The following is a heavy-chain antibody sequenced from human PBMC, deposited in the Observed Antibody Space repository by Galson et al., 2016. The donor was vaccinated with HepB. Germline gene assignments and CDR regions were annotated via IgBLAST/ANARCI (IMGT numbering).Heavy chain of an antibody. D-gene: IGHD2-15*01. CDR1: GFTFSTYA. V-gene: IGHV3-23*01. Sequence: SLRLSCAASGFTFSTYAMRWVRQAPGKGLEWVSLISGSGSSTFYADSVKGRLTISRDNSKNTLYLQMNSLRAEDTAVYYCAKRYCSGGSCYSDYYYGMDVWGQGTTVTVSS. CDR2: ISGSGSST. CDR3: AKRYCSGGSCYSDYYYGMDV. J-gene: IGHJ6*02.